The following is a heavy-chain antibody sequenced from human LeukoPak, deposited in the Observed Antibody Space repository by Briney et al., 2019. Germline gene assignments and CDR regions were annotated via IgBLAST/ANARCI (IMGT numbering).Heavy chain of an antibody. CDR2: IYSGGST. V-gene: IGHV3-53*01. CDR3: ARDPRGYCSGGSCS. Sequence: PGGSLRLSCAASGFTVSSNYMSWVRQAPGKGLEWVSVIYSGGSTYYADSVKGRFTISRDNSKNTLYLQMNSLRAEDTAVYYCARDPRGYCSGGSCSWGQGTLLTVSS. J-gene: IGHJ5*02. CDR1: GFTVSSNY. D-gene: IGHD2-15*01.